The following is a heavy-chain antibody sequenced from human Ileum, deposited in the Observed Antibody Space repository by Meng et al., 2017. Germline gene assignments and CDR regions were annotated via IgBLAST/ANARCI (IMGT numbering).Heavy chain of an antibody. CDR2: INYSGTA. V-gene: IGHV4-61*01. D-gene: IGHD7-27*01. CDR3: TRDQTSNGWGSFNS. Sequence: QVKLPGSGPGLVRPSETLSLTCSVSGDSVISGSYYWNWIRQSAGKGLEWIGYINYSGTAYYNASLGSRVSMSIDTSKNQFSLKLTSVTAADTAVYYCTRDQTSNGWGSFNSWGQGTLVTVSS. CDR1: GDSVISGSYY. J-gene: IGHJ4*02.